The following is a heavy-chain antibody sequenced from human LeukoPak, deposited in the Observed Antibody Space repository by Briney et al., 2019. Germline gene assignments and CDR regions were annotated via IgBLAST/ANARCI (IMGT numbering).Heavy chain of an antibody. CDR1: GFTFSSYA. V-gene: IGHV3-64D*06. Sequence: GGSLRLSCSASGFTFSSYAMHWVRQAPGKGLEYVSAIRSNGGSTYYADSVKGRFTISRDNSKNTLYLQMSSLRAEDTAVYYCVKVWAAAGTFDYWGHGTLVTVSS. CDR3: VKVWAAAGTFDY. CDR2: IRSNGGST. D-gene: IGHD6-13*01. J-gene: IGHJ4*01.